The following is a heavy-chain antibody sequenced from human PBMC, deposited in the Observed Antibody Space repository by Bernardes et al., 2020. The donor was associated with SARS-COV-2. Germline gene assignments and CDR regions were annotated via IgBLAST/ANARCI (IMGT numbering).Heavy chain of an antibody. J-gene: IGHJ5*01. CDR2: ISSSGDII. Sequence: GGSLRLSCAASGFTFSTYCMYWVRQSPGEGLEWLSYISSSGDIIYYADSVKGRFTISRNDAKNSLYLQMSSLRAEDTAVYYCARGRFLIPWGQGTLVIVSS. V-gene: IGHV3-48*01. CDR1: GFTFSTYC. CDR3: ARGRFLIP. D-gene: IGHD3-3*01.